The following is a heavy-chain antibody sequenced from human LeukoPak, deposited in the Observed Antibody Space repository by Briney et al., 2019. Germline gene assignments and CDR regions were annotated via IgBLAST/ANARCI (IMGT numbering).Heavy chain of an antibody. CDR1: GYTFTIYD. Sequence: ASVKVSCKASGYTFTIYDINWVRQATGQGLEWMGWMNPNSGNTGYAQKFQGRVTITRDTSISTAYMELSSLRSEDTAVYYCASEPIAAAGTTDYWGQGTLVTVSS. J-gene: IGHJ4*02. CDR2: MNPNSGNT. CDR3: ASEPIAAAGTTDY. V-gene: IGHV1-8*03. D-gene: IGHD6-13*01.